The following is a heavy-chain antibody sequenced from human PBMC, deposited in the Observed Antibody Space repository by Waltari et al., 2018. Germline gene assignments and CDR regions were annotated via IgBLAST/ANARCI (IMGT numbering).Heavy chain of an antibody. CDR1: GLPFNTYW. CDR2: INPDGSQK. Sequence: EVQLVESGGGLVKPGGSLRLSCEASGLPFNTYWMKWIRQAPGKGLEWVANINPDGSQKFYVDSVKGRFTVSRDNAQNSLYLQMNNLRAEDTAVYYCTTLARGESGDYWGQGTLVTVSS. CDR3: TTLARGESGDY. V-gene: IGHV3-7*01. J-gene: IGHJ4*02. D-gene: IGHD3-10*01.